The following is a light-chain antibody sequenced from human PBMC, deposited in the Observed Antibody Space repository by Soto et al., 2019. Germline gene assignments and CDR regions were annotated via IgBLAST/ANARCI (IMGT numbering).Light chain of an antibody. J-gene: IGLJ1*01. CDR1: SSNIGAGYD. CDR2: GNI. V-gene: IGLV1-40*01. CDR3: QSYDSTLSARYV. Sequence: QLVLTQPPSVSGAPGQRGTISCTGSSSNIGAGYDVHWYQQRPGTAPKLLIFGNINRPSGVPDRFSGSKSGTSAYLAITGLQAEDEGDYYCQSYDSTLSARYVFGTGTKLTVL.